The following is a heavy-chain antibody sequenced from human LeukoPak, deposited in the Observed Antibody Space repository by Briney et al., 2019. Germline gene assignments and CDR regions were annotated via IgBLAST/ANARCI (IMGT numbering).Heavy chain of an antibody. J-gene: IGHJ4*02. Sequence: DSVKVSCKASGYTFSGTGWYLYWLRQAPGQGLECMGWIHPNNGDTAYAQKFEGRVAMPRDTSISTAYMELRRLRPDDTAVYFCARDGPAQMVDLDYWGQGTLVTVSS. D-gene: IGHD3-10*01. CDR1: GYTFSGTGWY. CDR3: ARDGPAQMVDLDY. V-gene: IGHV1-2*02. CDR2: IHPNNGDT.